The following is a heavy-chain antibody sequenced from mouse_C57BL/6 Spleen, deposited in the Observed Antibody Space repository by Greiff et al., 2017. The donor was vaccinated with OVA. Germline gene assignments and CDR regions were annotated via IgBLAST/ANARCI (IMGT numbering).Heavy chain of an antibody. J-gene: IGHJ3*01. CDR3: AREGYYGAY. CDR1: GYTFTSHW. V-gene: IGHV1-61*01. CDR2: IYPSDSET. D-gene: IGHD1-1*01. Sequence: VQLQESGAELVRPGSSVKLSCKASGYTFTSHWMDWVKQRPGQGLEWIGNIYPSDSETHYNQKFKDKATLTVDKSSSTAYMQLSSLTSEDSAVYYCAREGYYGAYWGQGTLVTVSA.